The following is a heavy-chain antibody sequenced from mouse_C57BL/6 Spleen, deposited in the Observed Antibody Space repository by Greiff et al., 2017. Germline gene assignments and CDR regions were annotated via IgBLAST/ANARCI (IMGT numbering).Heavy chain of an antibody. V-gene: IGHV5-12*01. Sequence: EVHLVESGGGLVQPGGSLKLSCAASGFTFSDYYMYWVRQTPEKRLEWVAYISNGGGSTYYPDTVKGRFTISRDNAKNTLYLQMSRLKSEDTAMYYCARLGPYSYAMDYWGRGTSVTVSS. CDR3: ARLGPYSYAMDY. CDR2: ISNGGGST. D-gene: IGHD2-10*01. CDR1: GFTFSDYY. J-gene: IGHJ4*01.